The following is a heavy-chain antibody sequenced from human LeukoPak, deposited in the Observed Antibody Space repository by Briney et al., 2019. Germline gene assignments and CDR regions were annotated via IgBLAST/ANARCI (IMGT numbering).Heavy chain of an antibody. D-gene: IGHD6-13*01. CDR2: IIPIFGTA. J-gene: IGHJ3*02. CDR3: ARDRIAAAVPDAFDI. V-gene: IGHV1-69*13. Sequence: SVKDSCXASGGTFSSYAISWVRPARGQGLEWMGGIIPIFGTANYAQKFQGRVTITADESTSTAYMELSSLRSEDTAVYYCARDRIAAAVPDAFDIWGQGTMVTVSS. CDR1: GGTFSSYA.